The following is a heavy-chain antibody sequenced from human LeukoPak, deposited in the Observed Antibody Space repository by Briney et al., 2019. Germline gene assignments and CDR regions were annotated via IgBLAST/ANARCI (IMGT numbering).Heavy chain of an antibody. Sequence: GGSLRFSCAASGFTFSSYGMHWVRQAPGKGLEWVAVIWYDGSNKYYADSVKGRFTISRDNSKNTLYLQMNSLRAEDTAVYYCAREGYYYGSGSYHFDYWGQGTLVTVSS. J-gene: IGHJ4*02. CDR1: GFTFSSYG. CDR2: IWYDGSNK. D-gene: IGHD3-10*01. V-gene: IGHV3-33*01. CDR3: AREGYYYGSGSYHFDY.